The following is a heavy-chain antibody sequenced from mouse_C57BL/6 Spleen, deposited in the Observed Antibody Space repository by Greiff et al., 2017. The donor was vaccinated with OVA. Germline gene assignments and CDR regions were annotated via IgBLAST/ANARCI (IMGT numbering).Heavy chain of an antibody. D-gene: IGHD1-1*01. Sequence: QVQLQQPGTELVKPGASVKLSCKASGYTFTSYWMHWVKQRPGQGLEWIGNIHPSNGGTNYNEKFKSKATLTVDKSSSTAYMQLSSLTSEDSAVEDCASAVGAHWYFEVWGTGTTVTVSS. CDR3: ASAVGAHWYFEV. J-gene: IGHJ1*03. CDR1: GYTFTSYW. CDR2: IHPSNGGT. V-gene: IGHV1-53*01.